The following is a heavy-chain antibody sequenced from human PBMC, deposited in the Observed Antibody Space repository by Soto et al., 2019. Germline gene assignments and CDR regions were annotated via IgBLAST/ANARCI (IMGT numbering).Heavy chain of an antibody. Sequence: SETLSLTCAVSGGSFTGNNWWTWVRQPPGQGLEWIGEIYRTGSTNYNPSLKSRVTISLDKSENQFSLKVTSLTAADTAVYYCASRDPGTSVDYWGQGTLVTVSS. CDR3: ASRDPGTSVDY. V-gene: IGHV4-4*02. J-gene: IGHJ4*02. D-gene: IGHD1-7*01. CDR2: IYRTGST. CDR1: GGSFTGNNW.